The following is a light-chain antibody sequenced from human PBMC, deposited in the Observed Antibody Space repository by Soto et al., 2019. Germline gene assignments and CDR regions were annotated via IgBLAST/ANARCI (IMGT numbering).Light chain of an antibody. CDR3: SSYASSTVVV. J-gene: IGLJ2*01. CDR2: NVS. Sequence: QSVLTQPASVSGSPGQSITISCTGTSSDVGGYNYVSWYQQHPGKAPKVIIYNVSNRPSGVSNRLSGSKSGNTASLTISGLQAEDEADYYCSSYASSTVVVFGGGTKLTVL. CDR1: SSDVGGYNY. V-gene: IGLV2-14*03.